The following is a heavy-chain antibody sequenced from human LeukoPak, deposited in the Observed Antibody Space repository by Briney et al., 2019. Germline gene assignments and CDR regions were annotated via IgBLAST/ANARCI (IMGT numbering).Heavy chain of an antibody. CDR1: DGSITSNY. J-gene: IGHJ6*03. D-gene: IGHD3-3*01. CDR2: IYYSGST. V-gene: IGHV4-59*01. CDR3: ARVSGSIFGPGYMDV. Sequence: SETLSLTCTVSDGSITSNYWSWIRQPPGKGLEWIAYIYYSGSTNYNPSLKSRVTISVDTSKNQFSLKLSSVTAADTAVYYCARVSGSIFGPGYMDVWGKGTTFTVS.